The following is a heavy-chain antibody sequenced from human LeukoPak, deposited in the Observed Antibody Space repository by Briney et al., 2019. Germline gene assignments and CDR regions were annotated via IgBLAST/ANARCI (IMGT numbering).Heavy chain of an antibody. CDR1: GFTFSDYY. CDR2: ISSSSSYI. Sequence: GGSLRLSCAASGFTFSDYYMNWVRQAPGKGLEWVSSISSSSSYIYYADSVKGRFTISRDNAKNSLYLQMNSLRAEDTAVYYCAILSGSGSLDYWGQGTLVTVSS. V-gene: IGHV3-21*01. CDR3: AILSGSGSLDY. D-gene: IGHD3-10*01. J-gene: IGHJ4*02.